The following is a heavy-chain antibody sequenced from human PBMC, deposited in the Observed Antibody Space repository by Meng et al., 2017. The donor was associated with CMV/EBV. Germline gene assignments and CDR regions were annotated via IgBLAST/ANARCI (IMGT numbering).Heavy chain of an antibody. Sequence: LSLTCAASGFTFSTSWMTWVRQAPGKGLEWVANIKQDGSEKYYVDSVKGRFTISRDNAKNSLYLDMNSLRAEDTAVYYCARGYNRLAASALDYWGQGVLVTVSS. J-gene: IGHJ4*02. CDR2: IKQDGSEK. D-gene: IGHD6-13*01. CDR3: ARGYNRLAASALDY. CDR1: GFTFSTSW. V-gene: IGHV3-7*01.